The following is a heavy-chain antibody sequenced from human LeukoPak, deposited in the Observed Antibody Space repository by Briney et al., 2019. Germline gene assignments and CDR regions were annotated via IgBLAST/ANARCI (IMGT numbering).Heavy chain of an antibody. V-gene: IGHV3-11*04. CDR3: TRHHTDGYNFWY. J-gene: IGHJ4*02. Sequence: AESLTLSCAPSGFTLSNYYTSWDRQPPGNWLEWLSYISSSGRTIYYADAVKGRFTVSRNNAQNSLYLQMYSLRAEDTAVYYCTRHHTDGYNFWYWGPGALVTVSS. D-gene: IGHD5-24*01. CDR1: GFTLSNYY. CDR2: ISSSGRTI.